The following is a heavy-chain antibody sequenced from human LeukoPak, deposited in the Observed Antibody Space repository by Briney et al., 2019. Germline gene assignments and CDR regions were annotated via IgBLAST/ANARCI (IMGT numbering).Heavy chain of an antibody. V-gene: IGHV3-23*01. J-gene: IGHJ4*02. CDR3: AKGSGLLWFGESALDY. D-gene: IGHD3-10*01. CDR2: ISGSGGST. CDR1: GFSFSNAW. Sequence: GGSLRLSCATSGFSFSNAWMNWIRQAPGKGLEWVSAISGSGGSTYYADSEKGRFTISRDNSKNTLYLQMNSLRAEDTAVYYCAKGSGLLWFGESALDYWGQGTLVTVSS.